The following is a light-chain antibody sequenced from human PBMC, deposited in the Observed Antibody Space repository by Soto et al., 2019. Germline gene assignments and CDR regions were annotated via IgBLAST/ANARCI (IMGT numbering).Light chain of an antibody. CDR2: KNN. CDR3: ESWEDGQAI. V-gene: IGLV1-47*01. J-gene: IGLJ2*01. CDR1: SSNIGSNY. Sequence: QSVLTQPPSASGTPGQRVTVSCSGSSSNIGSNYVFWYQHLPGTAPKLLIYKNNQRPSGVPDRFFGSKSVTSAALAIIGLRSEDGADYYCESWEDGQAIFGGGTKLTVL.